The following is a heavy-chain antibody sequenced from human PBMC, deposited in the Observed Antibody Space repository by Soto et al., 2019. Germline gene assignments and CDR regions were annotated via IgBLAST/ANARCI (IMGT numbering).Heavy chain of an antibody. CDR1: GGSISSGGYY. D-gene: IGHD3-10*01. CDR3: ARETAGSGMNYYYYYGMDV. CDR2: IYYSGST. J-gene: IGHJ6*02. V-gene: IGHV4-31*03. Sequence: QVQLQESGPGLVKPSQTLSLTCTVSGGSISSGGYYWSWIRQHPGKGLEWIGYIYYSGSTYYNPSLKSRVTISVDTSKNQSSLKLSSVTAADTAVYYCARETAGSGMNYYYYYGMDVWGQGTTVTVSS.